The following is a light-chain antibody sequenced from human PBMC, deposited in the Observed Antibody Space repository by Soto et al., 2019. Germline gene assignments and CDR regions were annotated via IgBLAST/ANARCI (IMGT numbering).Light chain of an antibody. CDR3: QQRSNWPPVWT. V-gene: IGKV3-11*01. Sequence: EIVLTQSPGTLSLSPGERATLFCRASQSIDSSCLAWYQKKPGQSPRLLISGASNRATGIPARFSGSGSGTDFTLTISSLEPEDFAVYYCQQRSNWPPVWTFGQGTKVDIK. CDR1: QSIDSSC. J-gene: IGKJ1*01. CDR2: GAS.